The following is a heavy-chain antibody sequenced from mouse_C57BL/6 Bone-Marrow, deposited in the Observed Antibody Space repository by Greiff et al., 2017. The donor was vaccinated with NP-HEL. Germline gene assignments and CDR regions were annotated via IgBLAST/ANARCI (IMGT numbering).Heavy chain of an antibody. CDR2: IYPRSGNT. Sequence: VQLQESGAELARPGASVKLSCKASGYTFTSYGISWVKQRTGQGLEWIGEIYPRSGNTYYNEKFKGKATLTADKSSSTAYMELRSLTSEDSAVYFCARSRDYYGSRGYWGQGTTLTVSS. CDR1: GYTFTSYG. CDR3: ARSRDYYGSRGY. J-gene: IGHJ2*01. V-gene: IGHV1-81*01. D-gene: IGHD1-1*01.